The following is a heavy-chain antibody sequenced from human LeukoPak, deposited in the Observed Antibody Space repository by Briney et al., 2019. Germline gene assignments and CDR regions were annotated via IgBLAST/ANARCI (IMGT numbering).Heavy chain of an antibody. CDR1: GFTFSSYA. Sequence: SGGSLGLSCAASGFTFSSYAMSWVRQAPGKGLEWVSAISGSGGSTYYADSVKGRFTISRDNSKNTLYLQMNSLRAEDTAVYYCAKGSIVVVVAAPSDYWGQGTLVTVSS. D-gene: IGHD2-15*01. CDR3: AKGSIVVVVAAPSDY. CDR2: ISGSGGST. V-gene: IGHV3-23*01. J-gene: IGHJ4*02.